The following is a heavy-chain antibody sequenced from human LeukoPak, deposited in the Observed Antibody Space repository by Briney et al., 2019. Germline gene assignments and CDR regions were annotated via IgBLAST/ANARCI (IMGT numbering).Heavy chain of an antibody. CDR3: ASGPYYYDSSGILGS. Sequence: PGGSLRLSCAASGFTFSSYAMHWVRQAPGKGLEWVAVIWYDGSNKYYADSVKGRFTISRDNSKNTLYLQMNSLRAEDTAVYYCASGPYYYDSSGILGSWGQGTLVTVSS. CDR1: GFTFSSYA. CDR2: IWYDGSNK. J-gene: IGHJ4*02. V-gene: IGHV3-33*08. D-gene: IGHD3-22*01.